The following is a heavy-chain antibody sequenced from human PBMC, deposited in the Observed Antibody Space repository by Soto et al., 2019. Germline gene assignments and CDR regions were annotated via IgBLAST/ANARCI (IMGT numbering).Heavy chain of an antibody. J-gene: IGHJ4*02. Sequence: GGSLRLSCAASGFTFSSYGMHWVRQAPGKGLEWVAVISYDGSNKYYADSVKGRFTISRDNSKNTLYLQMNSLRAEDTAVYYCAKAYYDFWSGSIYFDYWGQGTLVTVSS. CDR3: AKAYYDFWSGSIYFDY. CDR1: GFTFSSYG. CDR2: ISYDGSNK. D-gene: IGHD3-3*01. V-gene: IGHV3-30*18.